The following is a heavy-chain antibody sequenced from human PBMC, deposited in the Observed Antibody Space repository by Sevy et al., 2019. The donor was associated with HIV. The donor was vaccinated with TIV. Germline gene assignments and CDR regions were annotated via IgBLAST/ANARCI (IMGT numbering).Heavy chain of an antibody. D-gene: IGHD3-10*01. V-gene: IGHV3-15*01. CDR1: GFTFSNAW. J-gene: IGHJ4*02. CDR2: IKSKTDGGTI. Sequence: GGSLRLSCAASGFTFSNAWMSWDRQAPGKGLEWVGRIKSKTDGGTIDYAAPVKGRFSISRDDSKNTLYLQMNSLKIEDTAVYYCASRHYYGSGSYPDSWGQGILVTVSS. CDR3: ASRHYYGSGSYPDS.